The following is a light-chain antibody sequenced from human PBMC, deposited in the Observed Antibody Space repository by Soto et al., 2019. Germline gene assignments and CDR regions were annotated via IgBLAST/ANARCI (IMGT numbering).Light chain of an antibody. CDR3: QHYNSYSEA. CDR1: QTISSW. J-gene: IGKJ1*01. V-gene: IGKV1-5*03. CDR2: KAS. Sequence: EIQLAGSPSSLSASVGDRVTITCRASQTISSWLAWYQQKPGKAPKLLIYKASTLKSGVPSRFSGSGSGTEFTLTISSLQPDDFATYYCQHYNSYSEAFGQGTKV.